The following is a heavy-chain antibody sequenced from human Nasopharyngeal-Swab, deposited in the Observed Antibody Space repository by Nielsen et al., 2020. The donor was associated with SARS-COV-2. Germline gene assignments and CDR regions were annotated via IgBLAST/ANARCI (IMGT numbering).Heavy chain of an antibody. J-gene: IGHJ4*02. D-gene: IGHD5-24*01. CDR2: IDWDDDR. V-gene: IGHV2-70*11. Sequence: WIRQPPGKALGWLARIDWDDDRYYSTSLKTRLTISKDTSKNQVVLTMTNMDPVDTATYYCARMTRDGYGIGYWGQGTLVTVSS. CDR3: ARMTRDGYGIGY.